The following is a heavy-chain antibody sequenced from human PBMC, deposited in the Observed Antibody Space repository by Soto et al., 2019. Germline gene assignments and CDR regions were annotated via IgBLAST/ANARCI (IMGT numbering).Heavy chain of an antibody. CDR3: ARQRKDTMIVVVTIFDY. CDR2: IYYSGST. D-gene: IGHD3-22*01. V-gene: IGHV4-39*01. Sequence: SETLSLTCTVSGGSISSSSYYWGWIRQPPGKGLEWIGSIYYSGSTYYNPSLKSRATISVDTSKNQFSLKLSSVTAADTAVYYCARQRKDTMIVVVTIFDYWGQGTLVTVSS. CDR1: GGSISSSSYY. J-gene: IGHJ4*02.